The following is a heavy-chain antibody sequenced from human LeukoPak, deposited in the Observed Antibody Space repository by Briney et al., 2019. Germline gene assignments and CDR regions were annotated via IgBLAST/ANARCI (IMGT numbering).Heavy chain of an antibody. V-gene: IGHV4-30-4*08. CDR1: GGSFSGYY. D-gene: IGHD6-13*01. J-gene: IGHJ4*02. CDR3: ATGGYSSSWYGGTYFDY. Sequence: ASETLSLTCAVYGGSFSGYYWSWIRQPPGKGLEWIGYIYYSGSTYYNPSLKSRVTISVDASKNQFSLKLSSVTAADTAVYYCATGGYSSSWYGGTYFDYWGQGTLVTVSS. CDR2: IYYSGST.